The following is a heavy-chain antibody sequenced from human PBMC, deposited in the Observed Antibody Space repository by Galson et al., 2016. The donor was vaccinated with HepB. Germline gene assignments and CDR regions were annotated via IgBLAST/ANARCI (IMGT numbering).Heavy chain of an antibody. CDR2: IWYDGSNK. CDR3: ASVLGGTSTGYVDL. J-gene: IGHJ4*02. CDR1: GLTFSSYG. Sequence: SLRLSCAASGLTFSSYGMHWVRQAPGKGLEWVALIWYDGSNKYYADSVKGRFTISRDNSKNTLYLQMNSLRAEDTAVYYCASVLGGTSTGYVDLWGQGTLVTVSS. D-gene: IGHD1-1*01. V-gene: IGHV3-33*01.